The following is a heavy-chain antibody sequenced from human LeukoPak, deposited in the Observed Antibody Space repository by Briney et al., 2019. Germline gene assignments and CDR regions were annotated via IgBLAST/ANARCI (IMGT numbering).Heavy chain of an antibody. CDR3: AKDMEGSSSPWDY. J-gene: IGHJ4*02. D-gene: IGHD6-6*01. Sequence: GGSLRLSCAASGFTFSSYAMSWVRQAPGKGLEWVSAISGSGGSAYYADSVKGRFTISRDNSKNTLYLQMNSLRAEDTAVYYCAKDMEGSSSPWDYWGQGTLVTVSS. CDR2: ISGSGGSA. CDR1: GFTFSSYA. V-gene: IGHV3-23*01.